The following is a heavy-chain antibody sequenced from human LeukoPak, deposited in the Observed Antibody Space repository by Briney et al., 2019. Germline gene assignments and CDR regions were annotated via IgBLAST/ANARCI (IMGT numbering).Heavy chain of an antibody. Sequence: GGSLRLSCAASGFTFSGYSMNWVRQAPGRGLEWLSYISSGSRTIYYADSVKGRFTISGDNAQNTLFFQMNSLRVDDTAVYYCARESITGDRDFDYWGQGTLITVSS. CDR1: GFTFSGYS. D-gene: IGHD7-27*01. J-gene: IGHJ4*02. CDR2: ISSGSRTI. V-gene: IGHV3-48*01. CDR3: ARESITGDRDFDY.